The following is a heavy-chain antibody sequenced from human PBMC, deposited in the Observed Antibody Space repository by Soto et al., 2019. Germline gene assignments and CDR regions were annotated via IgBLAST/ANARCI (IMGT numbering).Heavy chain of an antibody. CDR3: AILRYYSDSSDYQRGYYYAMDV. CDR1: GFTFSSYA. D-gene: IGHD3-22*01. Sequence: GGSLRLSCAASGFTFSSYAMSWVRQAPGKGLEWVSTISGSGGGTYYADSVKGRFTISRDNSKKTLFLQMNSLRAEDTAVYYCAILRYYSDSSDYQRGYYYAMDVWGQGTTVTVSS. V-gene: IGHV3-23*01. CDR2: ISGSGGGT. J-gene: IGHJ6*02.